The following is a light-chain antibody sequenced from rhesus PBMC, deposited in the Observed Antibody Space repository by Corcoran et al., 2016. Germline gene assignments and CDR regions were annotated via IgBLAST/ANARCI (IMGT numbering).Light chain of an antibody. V-gene: IGKV1-37*01. CDR2: FAS. J-gene: IGKJ2*01. CDR1: QAISSQ. Sequence: DIQMTQSPSSLSASAGDRVTITCRASQAISSQLAWYQHKPGEAPKPLLYFASILESGVPSRFRGRRSGTEFTLTNSSLQPEYFATYFCQPDNSAPYSFGQKNKVEIK. CDR3: QPDNSAPYS.